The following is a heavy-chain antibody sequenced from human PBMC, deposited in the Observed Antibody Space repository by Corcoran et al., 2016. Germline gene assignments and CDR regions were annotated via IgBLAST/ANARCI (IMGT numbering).Heavy chain of an antibody. J-gene: IGHJ4*02. CDR1: GGSFSGYY. CDR3: ARGLFDYVWGSYRYRAYFDY. V-gene: IGHV4-34*01. Sequence: QLQQWGAGLLKPSETLSLTCAVYGGSFSGYYWSWIRQPPGKGLEWIGEINHSGSTNYNPSLKSRVTISVDTSKNQFSLKLSSVTAADTAVYYCARGLFDYVWGSYRYRAYFDYWGQGTLVTVSS. D-gene: IGHD3-16*02. CDR2: INHSGST.